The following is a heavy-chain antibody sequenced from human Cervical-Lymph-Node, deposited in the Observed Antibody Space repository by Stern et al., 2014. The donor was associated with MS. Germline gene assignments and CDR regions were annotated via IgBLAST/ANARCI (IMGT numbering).Heavy chain of an antibody. D-gene: IGHD4-17*01. CDR3: ARDGSYKAYGDHATSFFDH. Sequence: QLVQSGTEVRKPGSSVTISCKASGDSFNSYAVNWVRQAPGKGLEWMGGIIPIFGGTTYAQKFRGRGTIHADTSLVTTSLQLNSLRSDDTAMYFCARDGSYKAYGDHATSFFDHGGRGPLVTVSS. V-gene: IGHV1-69*06. CDR2: IIPIFGGT. CDR1: GDSFNSYA. J-gene: IGHJ4*02.